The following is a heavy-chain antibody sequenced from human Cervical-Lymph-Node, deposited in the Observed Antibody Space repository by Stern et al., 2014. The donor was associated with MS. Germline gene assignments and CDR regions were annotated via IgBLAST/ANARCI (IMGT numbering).Heavy chain of an antibody. D-gene: IGHD2-2*01. J-gene: IGHJ4*02. Sequence: VQLVQSGGGVVQPGRSLRLSCAASGFTFSSYGMHWVRQAPGKGLEWVAVISYDGSNKYYAASVKGRFTISRDNSKNTLYLQMNSLRAEDTAVYYCAKDGCSSTSCYYFDYWGQGTLVTVSS. V-gene: IGHV3-30*18. CDR2: ISYDGSNK. CDR3: AKDGCSSTSCYYFDY. CDR1: GFTFSSYG.